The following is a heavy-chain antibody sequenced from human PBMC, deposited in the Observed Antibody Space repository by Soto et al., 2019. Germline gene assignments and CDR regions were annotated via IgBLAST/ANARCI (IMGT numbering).Heavy chain of an antibody. CDR3: ARGGDIYNFGAVY. V-gene: IGHV1-69*01. CDR1: VGGNLRDYR. J-gene: IGHJ4*02. CDR2: IITKLGSA. Sequence: QVQLVQSGAEVNEPGSSVKVSCKASVGGNLRDYRTTWVRRAPGQGLDWMGGIITKLGSANAAQNLQGRVTVTADESTNPGYIELRSLRSDDTAVYYCARGGDIYNFGAVYWGQGTPVTGS. D-gene: IGHD2-21*01.